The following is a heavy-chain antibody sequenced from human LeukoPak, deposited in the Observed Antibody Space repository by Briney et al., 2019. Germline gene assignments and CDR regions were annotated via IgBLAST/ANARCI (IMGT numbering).Heavy chain of an antibody. CDR2: ISGSGRTI. CDR3: AREDYYYASGV. V-gene: IGHV3-11*04. Sequence: PGGSLRLSCAASGFTFSDYYMSWVRQAPGKGLEWVSYISGSGRTIYYSDSVKGRFTLSRDNAKNSLYLQMNSLRAEDTAVYFCAREDYYYASGVWGQGTLVTVSS. J-gene: IGHJ4*02. D-gene: IGHD3-10*01. CDR1: GFTFSDYY.